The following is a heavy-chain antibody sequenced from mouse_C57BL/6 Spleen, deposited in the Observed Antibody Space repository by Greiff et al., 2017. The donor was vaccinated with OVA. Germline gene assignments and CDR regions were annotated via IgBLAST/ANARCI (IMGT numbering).Heavy chain of an antibody. Sequence: QVQLKQSGAELVRPGASVKLSCKASGYTFTDYYINWVKQRPGQGLEWIARIYPGSGNTYYNEKFKGKATLTAEKSSSTAYMQLSSLTSEDSAVYFCARSTTAMVYWGQGTSVTVSS. D-gene: IGHD2-13*01. J-gene: IGHJ4*01. CDR3: ARSTTAMVY. V-gene: IGHV1-76*01. CDR2: IYPGSGNT. CDR1: GYTFTDYY.